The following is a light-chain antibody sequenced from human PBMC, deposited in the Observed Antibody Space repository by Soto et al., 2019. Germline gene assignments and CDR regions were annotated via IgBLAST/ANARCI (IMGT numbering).Light chain of an antibody. V-gene: IGKV3-20*01. CDR2: GAS. J-gene: IGKJ4*01. CDR3: QQYGSVPLT. Sequence: EIVLTQSPGTLSLSPGERATLSCRASQSVSTSYLAWYQQKPGQAPRLLIYGASSRATGIPDIFSGSVSGADFTLTISRLEPEDFEVYYCQQYGSVPLTFGGGTKVEI. CDR1: QSVSTSY.